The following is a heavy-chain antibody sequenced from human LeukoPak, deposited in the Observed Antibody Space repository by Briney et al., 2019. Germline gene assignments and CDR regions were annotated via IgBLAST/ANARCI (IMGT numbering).Heavy chain of an antibody. V-gene: IGHV3-23*01. D-gene: IGHD6-19*01. CDR2: ISGSGGST. CDR1: GFTFSSYA. J-gene: IGHJ4*02. Sequence: GGSLRLSCAASGFTFSSYAMSWVRQAPGKGLEWVSAISGSGGSTYYADSVKGRFAISRDNSKNTLYLQMNSLRAEDTAVYYCAKVPNSGWIFDYWGQGTLVTVSS. CDR3: AKVPNSGWIFDY.